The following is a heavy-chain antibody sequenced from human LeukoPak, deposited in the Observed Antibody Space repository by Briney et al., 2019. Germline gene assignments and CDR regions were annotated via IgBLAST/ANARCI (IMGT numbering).Heavy chain of an antibody. CDR3: ARSGGGYVDAFDI. D-gene: IGHD1-1*01. V-gene: IGHV1-46*01. J-gene: IGHJ3*02. CDR1: GYTFTSYY. Sequence: ASVKVSCKASGYTFTSYYIHWVRQAPGQGLEWMGILNPSIDTTDYAQNFQGRVTMTRDTSTSTVYMELSSLRSEDTAVYYCARSGGGYVDAFDIWGPGTMVTVSS. CDR2: LNPSIDTT.